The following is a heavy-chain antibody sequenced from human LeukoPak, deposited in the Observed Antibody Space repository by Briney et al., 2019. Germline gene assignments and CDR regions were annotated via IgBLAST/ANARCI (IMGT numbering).Heavy chain of an antibody. J-gene: IGHJ4*02. CDR3: ARVGAAGGTGDY. D-gene: IGHD6-13*01. CDR2: FYHSGST. Sequence: PSETLSLTCTVSGYSISSGYYWGWVRQPPGKGLEWIGSFYHSGSTYYNPSLKSRVTISVDTSRNQFSLNLSSVTAADTAVYYCARVGAAGGTGDYWGQGTLVTVSS. V-gene: IGHV4-38-2*02. CDR1: GYSISSGYY.